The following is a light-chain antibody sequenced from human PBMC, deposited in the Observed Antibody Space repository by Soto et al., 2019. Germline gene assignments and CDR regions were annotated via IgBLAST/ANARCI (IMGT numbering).Light chain of an antibody. V-gene: IGLV2-14*03. CDR1: SSDVGGYNY. Sequence: QSVLTQPASVSGSPGQSITISCTGTSSDVGGYNYVSWYQHHPGRAPKLMIYNAFDRPSGVSNRFSGSKSGNTASLTISGLQAEDEADYYCSSYRASNTVVFGGGTQLTVL. CDR2: NAF. J-gene: IGLJ2*01. CDR3: SSYRASNTVV.